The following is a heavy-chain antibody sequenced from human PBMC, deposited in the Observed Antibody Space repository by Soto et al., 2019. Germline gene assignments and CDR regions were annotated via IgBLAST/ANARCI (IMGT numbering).Heavy chain of an antibody. CDR1: GFTFSDYY. CDR2: ISSSGSTI. J-gene: IGHJ5*02. CDR3: ARSGGVDIVATWFGWFDP. Sequence: GGSLRLSCAASGFTFSDYYMSWIRQAPGKGLEWVSYISSSGSTIYYADSVKGRFTISRDNAKNSLYLQMNSLRAEDTAVYYCARSGGVDIVATWFGWFDPWGQGTLVTVSS. D-gene: IGHD5-12*01. V-gene: IGHV3-11*01.